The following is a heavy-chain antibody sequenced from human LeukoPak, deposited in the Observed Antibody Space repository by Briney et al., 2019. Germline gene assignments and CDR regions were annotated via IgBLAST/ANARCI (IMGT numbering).Heavy chain of an antibody. J-gene: IGHJ4*02. Sequence: SETLSLTCTVSGDSISSTTYYWGFIRQPPGKGLEWIGSIYYRGNTYYNPSLKSRVTISVDTSNNQFSLKLGSVTAADTAVYYCARLYSGTRPPDYWGQGTLVTVSS. CDR2: IYYRGNT. D-gene: IGHD6-6*01. CDR1: GDSISSTTYY. CDR3: ARLYSGTRPPDY. V-gene: IGHV4-39*01.